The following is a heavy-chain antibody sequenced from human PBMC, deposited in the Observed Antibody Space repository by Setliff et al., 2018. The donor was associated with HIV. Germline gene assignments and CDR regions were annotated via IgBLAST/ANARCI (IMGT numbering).Heavy chain of an antibody. CDR1: GGSIMSYC. CDR2: IFASGST. Sequence: SETLSLTCTVSGGSIMSYCWSWIRQPPGKGLEWIGHIFASGSTKYNPSLQSRVTLSIDTSKNQFSLNLTSMTAADTAVYFCVRHGYYYDFIDIWGQGTVVTVSS. J-gene: IGHJ3*02. CDR3: VRHGYYYDFIDI. D-gene: IGHD3-22*01. V-gene: IGHV4-4*09.